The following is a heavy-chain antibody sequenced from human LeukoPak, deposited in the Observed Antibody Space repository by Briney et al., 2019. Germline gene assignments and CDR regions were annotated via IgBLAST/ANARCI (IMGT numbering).Heavy chain of an antibody. CDR1: GFSFSSYE. CDR3: AREGHTTGWPPFDF. D-gene: IGHD2/OR15-2a*01. J-gene: IGHJ4*02. CDR2: SNRRGSTT. Sequence: PGGSLRLSCAASGFSFSSYEMNWVRQARGKGLEWVSHSNRRGSTTYYADSVRGRFTISRDNAKNSLYLQMNSLRAEDTAVYYCAREGHTTGWPPFDFWGQGTLVTVSS. V-gene: IGHV3-48*03.